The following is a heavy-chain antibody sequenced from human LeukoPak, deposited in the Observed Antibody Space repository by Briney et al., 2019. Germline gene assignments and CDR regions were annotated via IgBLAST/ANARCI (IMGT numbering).Heavy chain of an antibody. Sequence: GGSLRLSCAASGFTFSSYWMSWARQAPGKGLVWVANIKDDGSEKYYVDSVKGRFTIYRDNAKNSLYLQINSLSVEDTAVYYCARDGVYAGFDYWGQGTLVT. CDR2: IKDDGSEK. CDR1: GFTFSSYW. CDR3: ARDGVYAGFDY. V-gene: IGHV3-7*01. D-gene: IGHD2-8*01. J-gene: IGHJ4*02.